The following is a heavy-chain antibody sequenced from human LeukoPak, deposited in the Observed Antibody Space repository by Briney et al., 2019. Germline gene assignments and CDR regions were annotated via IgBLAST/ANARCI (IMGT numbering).Heavy chain of an antibody. Sequence: PGGSLRLSCAASGFTFSNYAMSWVRQAPGKGLEWVSTISNTGSDTYYADSVKGRFTISRDNSKNTLFLQMNSLRPEDTAMFYCARDRFSTSSYVMDVWGQGTTVTVSS. CDR1: GFTFSNYA. D-gene: IGHD2-2*01. CDR2: ISNTGSDT. J-gene: IGHJ6*02. CDR3: ARDRFSTSSYVMDV. V-gene: IGHV3-23*01.